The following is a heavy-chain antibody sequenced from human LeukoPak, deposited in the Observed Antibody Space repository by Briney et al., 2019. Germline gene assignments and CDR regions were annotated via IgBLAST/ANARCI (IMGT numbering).Heavy chain of an antibody. J-gene: IGHJ6*03. CDR3: ARDSWCSGGSCNTPYYYYYMDV. CDR2: INPNSGGT. Sequence: ASVKVSCKASGYTFTGYYMRWVRQAPGQGLEWMGWINPNSGGTNYAQKFQGRVTMTRDTSISTAYMELSRLRSDDTAVYYCARDSWCSGGSCNTPYYYYYMDVRGKGTTVTVSS. V-gene: IGHV1-2*02. D-gene: IGHD2-15*01. CDR1: GYTFTGYY.